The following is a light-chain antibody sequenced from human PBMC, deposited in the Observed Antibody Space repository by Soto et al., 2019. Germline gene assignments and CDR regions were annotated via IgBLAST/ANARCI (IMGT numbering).Light chain of an antibody. CDR3: QQSYRTPYT. Sequence: DIQVTQSPSSVSASVGDRVTITCRASQGISTYLVWYQQRQGRAPKLLIYDASSLLSGVPSRFSGSGSGTDFTLTISSLQPEDFATYYCQQSYRTPYTFGQGTKLETK. CDR2: DAS. V-gene: IGKV1-39*01. CDR1: QGISTY. J-gene: IGKJ2*01.